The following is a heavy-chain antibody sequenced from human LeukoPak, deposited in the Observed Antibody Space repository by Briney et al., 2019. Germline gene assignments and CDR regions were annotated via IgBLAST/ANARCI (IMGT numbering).Heavy chain of an antibody. V-gene: IGHV4-59*01. CDR2: IYYSGST. J-gene: IGHJ3*02. CDR1: GGSFSGYY. Sequence: SETLSLTCAVYGGSFSGYYWSWIRQPPGKGLEWIGYIYYSGSTNYNPSLKSRVTISVDTSKNQFSLKLSSVTAADTAVYYCARDSPHAFDIWGKGTTVTISS. CDR3: ARDSPHAFDI.